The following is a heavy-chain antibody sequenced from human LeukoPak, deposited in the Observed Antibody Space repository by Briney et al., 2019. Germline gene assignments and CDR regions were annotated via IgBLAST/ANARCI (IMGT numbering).Heavy chain of an antibody. V-gene: IGHV3-23*01. CDR3: ARAYCSGGSCYPYYYYMDV. CDR1: GFTFSSYA. Sequence: GGSLRLSCAASGFTFSSYAMSWVRQAPGKGLEWVSAISGSGGSTYYADSVKGRFTISRDNSKNTLYLQMNSLRAEDTAVYYCARAYCSGGSCYPYYYYMDVWGKGTTVTISS. D-gene: IGHD2-15*01. J-gene: IGHJ6*03. CDR2: ISGSGGST.